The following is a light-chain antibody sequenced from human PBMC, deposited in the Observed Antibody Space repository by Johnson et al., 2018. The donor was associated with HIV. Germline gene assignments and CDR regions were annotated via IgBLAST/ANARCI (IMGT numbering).Light chain of an antibody. CDR3: GTGGRSLSAGGV. V-gene: IGLV1-51*02. Sequence: QSVLTQPPSVSAAPGQKVTISCSGSSSNIGNNYVSWYQQLPGTAPKLLIYENTKRPSGIPDRFSGSKSGTSASLGITGLQTGAEGDYYCGTGGRSLSAGGVFVHGTKFTVL. CDR1: SSNIGNNY. CDR2: ENT. J-gene: IGLJ1*01.